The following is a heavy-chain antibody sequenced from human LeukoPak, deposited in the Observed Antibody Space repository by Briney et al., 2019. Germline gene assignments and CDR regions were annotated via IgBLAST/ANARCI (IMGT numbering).Heavy chain of an antibody. CDR1: GFTFDDYP. CDR2: ISWDGGTT. V-gene: IGHV3-43*01. D-gene: IGHD4/OR15-4a*01. Sequence: PGGSLRLSCAASGFTFDDYPMHWVRQAPGKGLEWVSQISWDGGTTFYADSVKGRFTISRDNTKNSLDLQMSRLTAEDTALYYCVREYGASSYFDNWGQGTLVTVPT. J-gene: IGHJ4*02. CDR3: VREYGASSYFDN.